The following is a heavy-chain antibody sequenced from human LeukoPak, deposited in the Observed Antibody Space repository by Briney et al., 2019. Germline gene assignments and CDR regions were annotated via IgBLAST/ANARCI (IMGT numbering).Heavy chain of an antibody. V-gene: IGHV1-8*01. D-gene: IGHD3-22*01. Sequence: ASVKVSCKASGYTFTSYDINWVRQATGQGLEWMGWMNANSGNIGYAQKFQGRVTMTRDTSKSTAYMELSSLRSEDTAVYYCARAPPQTYYYDSSGFDYWGQGTLVTVSS. CDR3: ARAPPQTYYYDSSGFDY. CDR1: GYTFTSYD. CDR2: MNANSGNI. J-gene: IGHJ4*02.